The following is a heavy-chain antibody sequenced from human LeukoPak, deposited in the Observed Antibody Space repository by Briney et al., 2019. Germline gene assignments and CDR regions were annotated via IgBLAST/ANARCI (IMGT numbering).Heavy chain of an antibody. D-gene: IGHD3-10*01. Sequence: GESLKISCKGSGYSFTNYWIGWVRPMPGKGLEWMGIIYPGDSDTRYSPSFQGQVTISADKSISTAYLQWSSLKASDTAMYYCAKHQRYYASGSYARTEYDYWGQGTLVTVSS. V-gene: IGHV5-51*01. CDR1: GYSFTNYW. CDR3: AKHQRYYASGSYARTEYDY. J-gene: IGHJ4*02. CDR2: IYPGDSDT.